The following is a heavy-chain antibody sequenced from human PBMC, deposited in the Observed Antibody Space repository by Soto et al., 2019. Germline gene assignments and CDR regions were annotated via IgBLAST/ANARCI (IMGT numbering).Heavy chain of an antibody. CDR2: ISWNSGSI. CDR1: GFTFDDYA. D-gene: IGHD2-2*01. Sequence: GGSLRLSCAASGFTFDDYAMHWVRQAPGKGLEWVSGISWNSGSIGYADSVKGRFTISRDNAKNSLYLQMNSLRAEDTALYYCAKWLTAAMRPSGLFAPWGQGTLVTVS. J-gene: IGHJ5*02. V-gene: IGHV3-9*01. CDR3: AKWLTAAMRPSGLFAP.